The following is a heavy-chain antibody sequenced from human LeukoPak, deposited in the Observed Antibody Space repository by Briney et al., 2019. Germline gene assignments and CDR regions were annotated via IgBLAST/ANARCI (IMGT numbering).Heavy chain of an antibody. CDR1: GGSISSGDYY. Sequence: SETLSLTCTVSGGSISSGDYYWSWIRQPPGKGLEWIGEIYHSGSTNYNPSLKSRVTISVDKSKNQFSLKLSSVTAADTAVYYCATFYDWGAFDIWGQGTMVTVSS. CDR3: ATFYDWGAFDI. J-gene: IGHJ3*02. D-gene: IGHD3-16*01. V-gene: IGHV4-39*07. CDR2: IYHSGST.